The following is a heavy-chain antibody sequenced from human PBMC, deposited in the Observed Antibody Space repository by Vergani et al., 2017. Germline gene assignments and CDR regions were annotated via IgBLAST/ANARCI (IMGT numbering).Heavy chain of an antibody. CDR3: AKERYGDYALVFDP. CDR1: GFAFSRYA. CDR2: LTASGSGI. Sequence: EVQLLESGGRLVQPGGSLRLSCVASGFAFSRYAMSWVRQAPGKGLEWVSGLTASGSGISYADSVRGRFTISRDNSKNTLFLQMDSLRAEDTAVYYCAKERYGDYALVFDPWGQGTLVTVSS. D-gene: IGHD4-17*01. V-gene: IGHV3-23*01. J-gene: IGHJ5*02.